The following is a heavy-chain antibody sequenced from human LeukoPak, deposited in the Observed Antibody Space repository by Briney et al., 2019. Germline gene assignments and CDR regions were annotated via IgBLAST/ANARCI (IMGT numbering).Heavy chain of an antibody. V-gene: IGHV4-34*01. J-gene: IGHJ6*03. D-gene: IGHD3-3*01. CDR2: INHSGST. CDR3: ARRGETILEWLSPSGDYYMDV. CDR1: GGSFSGYY. Sequence: SETLSLTCADYGGSFSGYYWSWIRQPPGKGLEWIGEINHSGSTNYNPSLKSRVTISVDTSKNQFSLKLSSVTAADTAVYYCARRGETILEWLSPSGDYYMDVWGKGTTVTVSS.